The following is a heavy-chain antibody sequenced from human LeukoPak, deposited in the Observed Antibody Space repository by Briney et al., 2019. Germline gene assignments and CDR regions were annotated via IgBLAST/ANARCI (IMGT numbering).Heavy chain of an antibody. CDR1: GFSLRDYT. D-gene: IGHD1/OR15-1a*01. J-gene: IGHJ4*02. Sequence: GGSLRLSCAASGFSLRDYTMNWVRQAPRKGLEWVASISSSSSYIYFANSVRGRFSISRDNAKNSLYLQMNSLRAEDTAVYYCAKDSPSRTATTEVPVDYWGQGTLVTVSS. V-gene: IGHV3-21*01. CDR2: ISSSSSYI. CDR3: AKDSPSRTATTEVPVDY.